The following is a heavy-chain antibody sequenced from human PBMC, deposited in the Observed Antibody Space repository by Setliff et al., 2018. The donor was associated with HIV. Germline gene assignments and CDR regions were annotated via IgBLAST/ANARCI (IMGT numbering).Heavy chain of an antibody. CDR3: ARDRTGGTFDI. D-gene: IGHD3-16*01. V-gene: IGHV4-61*01. Sequence: LSLTCTVSGGSVSSGSYYWSWIRQPPGKGLEWIGYIYYSGSTKHNPSLKSRVTISLDTSKNQFSLKLSSVTAADTAVFYCARDRTGGTFDIWGQGTMVTV. J-gene: IGHJ3*02. CDR2: IYYSGST. CDR1: GGSVSSGSYY.